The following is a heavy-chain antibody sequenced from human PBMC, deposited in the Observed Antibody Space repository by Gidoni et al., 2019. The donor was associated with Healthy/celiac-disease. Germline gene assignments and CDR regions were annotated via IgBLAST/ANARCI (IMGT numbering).Heavy chain of an antibody. D-gene: IGHD2-2*01. CDR3: ARVGCSSTSCYSDY. Sequence: QVQPVAPGGRVGPPGRFLILSCGAPGFPLSSYAMHWVRQAPGKGLEWVAVISYDGSNKYYADSVKGRFTISRDNSKNTLYLQMNSLRAEDTAVYYCARVGCSSTSCYSDYWGQGTLVTVSS. V-gene: IGHV3-30-3*01. J-gene: IGHJ4*02. CDR1: GFPLSSYA. CDR2: ISYDGSNK.